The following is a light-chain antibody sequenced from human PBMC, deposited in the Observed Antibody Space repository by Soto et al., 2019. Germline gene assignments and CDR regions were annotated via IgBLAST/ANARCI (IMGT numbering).Light chain of an antibody. J-gene: IGKJ2*03. CDR1: QNIYTW. Sequence: DIQVTQSTATLPASGGERSTITCRASQNIYTWLAWYQQKPGKAPKLLIYEASSLETGVPSRFSGSGSGTEFTLPISRLQPDDFATYYCQQYNTFWSFGQGTKVDIK. V-gene: IGKV1-5*03. CDR2: EAS. CDR3: QQYNTFWS.